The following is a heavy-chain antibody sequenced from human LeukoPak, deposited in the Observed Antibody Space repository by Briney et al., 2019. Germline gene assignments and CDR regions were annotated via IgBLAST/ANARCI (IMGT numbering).Heavy chain of an antibody. CDR3: ARRDGDNDRGFDY. CDR1: GFTFSSYG. D-gene: IGHD4-23*01. CDR2: IRYDGSKK. Sequence: PGRSLRLSCAASGFTFSSYGMHWVRAPGKGLEWVAVIRYDGSKKDYADAVKGRFTISRDNSKKTLYLQMNSLRAEDTAVYYCARRDGDNDRGFDYWGQGTLVIVSS. J-gene: IGHJ4*02. V-gene: IGHV3-33*01.